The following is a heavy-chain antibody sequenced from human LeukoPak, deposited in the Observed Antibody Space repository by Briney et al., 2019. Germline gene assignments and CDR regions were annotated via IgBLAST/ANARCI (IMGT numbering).Heavy chain of an antibody. CDR3: ARQEGSSSDGYYMDV. J-gene: IGHJ6*03. Sequence: GESLKISCKGSGYSFTSYWIGWVRQMPGKGLEWMGIIYPGDSDTRYSLSFQGQVTISADKSISTAYLQWSSLKASDTAMYYCARQEGSSSDGYYMDVWGKGTTVTVSS. CDR2: IYPGDSDT. V-gene: IGHV5-51*01. D-gene: IGHD6-13*01. CDR1: GYSFTSYW.